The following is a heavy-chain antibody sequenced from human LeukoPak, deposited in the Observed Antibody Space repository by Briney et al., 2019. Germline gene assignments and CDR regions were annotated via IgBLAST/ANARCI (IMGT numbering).Heavy chain of an antibody. J-gene: IGHJ4*02. Sequence: ASVKVSCKACGWTFPGYYMHWVRQAPGQGREWMGWINPNSGGTNYAQKFQGRVTMTRDTSISTDYMELSRLRSDATAVYYCARVKGVYDSSGYYVGHFDYWGQGTLVTVSS. V-gene: IGHV1-2*02. D-gene: IGHD3-22*01. CDR1: GWTFPGYY. CDR3: ARVKGVYDSSGYYVGHFDY. CDR2: INPNSGGT.